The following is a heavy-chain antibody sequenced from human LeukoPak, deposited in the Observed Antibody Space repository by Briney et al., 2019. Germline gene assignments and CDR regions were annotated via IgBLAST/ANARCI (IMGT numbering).Heavy chain of an antibody. V-gene: IGHV3-9*03. CDR3: AKAAYYYGSGSYYYFDY. J-gene: IGHJ4*02. CDR1: GFTFDDYA. D-gene: IGHD3-10*01. Sequence: GGSLRLSCAASGFTFDDYAMHWVRQAPGKGLEGVSGISWNSGSTAYADSVKGRFTISRDNAKNPLYLQMNSLRAEDMALYYCAKAAYYYGSGSYYYFDYWGQGTLVTVSS. CDR2: ISWNSGST.